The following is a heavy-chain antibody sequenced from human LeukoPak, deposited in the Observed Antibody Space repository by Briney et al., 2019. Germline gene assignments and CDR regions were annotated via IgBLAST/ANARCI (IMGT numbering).Heavy chain of an antibody. V-gene: IGHV3-74*01. CDR3: ARAVTYFYGSVTYDWFDP. Sequence: GGSLRLSCVASGFTFSSRDWMTWVRQTPGKGLMWVSRIESDGSTIYADSVKDRFTISRDNGKNTVYLQMNSLRVDDTAMYYCARAVTYFYGSVTYDWFDPWGQGTLVTVSS. CDR2: IESDGST. J-gene: IGHJ5*02. CDR1: GFTFSSRDW. D-gene: IGHD3-10*01.